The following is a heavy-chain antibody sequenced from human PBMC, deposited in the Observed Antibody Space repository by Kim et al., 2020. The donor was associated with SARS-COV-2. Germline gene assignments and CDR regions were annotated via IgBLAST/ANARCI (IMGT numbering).Heavy chain of an antibody. Sequence: GGSLRLSCAASGFTFSSYAMHWVRQAPGKGLEWVAVISYDGSNKYYADSVKGRFTISRDNSKNTLYLQMNSLRAEDTAVYYCARDSSSWYSGYWGQGTLV. D-gene: IGHD6-13*01. J-gene: IGHJ4*02. V-gene: IGHV3-30*04. CDR1: GFTFSSYA. CDR3: ARDSSSWYSGY. CDR2: ISYDGSNK.